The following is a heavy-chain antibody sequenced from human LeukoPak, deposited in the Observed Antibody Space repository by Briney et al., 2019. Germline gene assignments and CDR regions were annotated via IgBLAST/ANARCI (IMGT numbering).Heavy chain of an antibody. CDR3: ASQCSSTSCYGVNWFDP. V-gene: IGHV1-2*02. CDR2: INPNSGGT. Sequence: ASVKVSCKASGYTFTGYYMHWVRQAPGQGLEWMGWINPNSGGTNYAQKFQGRVTMTRDTSISTAYMELSRLRSDDTAVYYCASQCSSTSCYGVNWFDPWGQGTLVTVSS. D-gene: IGHD2-2*01. CDR1: GYTFTGYY. J-gene: IGHJ5*02.